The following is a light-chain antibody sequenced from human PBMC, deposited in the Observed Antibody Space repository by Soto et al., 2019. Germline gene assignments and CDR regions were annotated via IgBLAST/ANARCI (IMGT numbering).Light chain of an antibody. Sequence: EIVMTQSPATLSVSPGERATLSCRAGQSVSSNLAWYHQKPGQTPRLLIYDASTRATGIPARFSGSGSGTEFTLTISSLQSEDFAVYYCQQYNNWPLTFGGGTKVEIK. J-gene: IGKJ4*01. V-gene: IGKV3-15*01. CDR2: DAS. CDR1: QSVSSN. CDR3: QQYNNWPLT.